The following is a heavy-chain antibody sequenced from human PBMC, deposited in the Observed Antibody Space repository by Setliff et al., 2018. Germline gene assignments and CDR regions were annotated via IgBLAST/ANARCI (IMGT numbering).Heavy chain of an antibody. V-gene: IGHV3-20*04. CDR1: GFTFDDYG. CDR3: AKGYSSSWYYFDY. J-gene: IGHJ4*02. Sequence: GGSLRLSCAASGFTFDDYGMSWVRQAPGKGLEWVSGINWNGGSTGYADSVKGRFSISRDNAKNSLYLQMNSLRAEDTALYYCAKGYSSSWYYFDYWGQGTLVTVSS. CDR2: INWNGGST. D-gene: IGHD6-13*01.